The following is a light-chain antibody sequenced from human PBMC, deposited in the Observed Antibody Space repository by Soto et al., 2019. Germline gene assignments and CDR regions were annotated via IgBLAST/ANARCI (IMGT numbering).Light chain of an antibody. CDR3: TSYTSSSTLDV. CDR1: SSDVGGYNY. CDR2: EVS. Sequence: SALTQPASVSGSPGQSITISCTGTSSDVGGYNYVSWYQQHPGKAPKLMIYEVSNRPLGVSNRFSGSKSGNTASLTISGLQAEDEADYYCTSYTSSSTLDVFGTGTKVTV. J-gene: IGLJ1*01. V-gene: IGLV2-14*01.